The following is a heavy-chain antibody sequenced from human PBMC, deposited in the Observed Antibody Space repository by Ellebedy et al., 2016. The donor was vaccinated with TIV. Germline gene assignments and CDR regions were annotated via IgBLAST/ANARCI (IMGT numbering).Heavy chain of an antibody. V-gene: IGHV3-30*18. CDR1: GFTFTIYG. D-gene: IGHD2-15*01. CDR2: ISDDGSNK. CDR3: AKISLRYCSGGSCLYAFDI. J-gene: IGHJ3*02. Sequence: GESLKISCAASGFTFTIYGMHWVRQAPGKGLEWVAVISDDGSNKYHADSVKGRFTISRDNSKNTLYLQMNSLRAEDTAVYYCAKISLRYCSGGSCLYAFDIWGQGTVVTVSS.